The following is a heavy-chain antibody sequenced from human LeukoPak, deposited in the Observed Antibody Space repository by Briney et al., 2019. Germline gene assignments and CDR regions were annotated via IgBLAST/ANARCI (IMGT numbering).Heavy chain of an antibody. V-gene: IGHV3-73*01. CDR3: ARVDRRWRTFDY. CDR1: GLTFSGSA. CDR2: IRSKANSYAT. J-gene: IGHJ4*02. Sequence: PGGSLRLSCAASGLTFSGSAMHWVRQASGKGLEWVGRIRSKANSYATAYAASVKGRFTISRDDSKNTAYLQMNSLKTEDTAVYYCARVDRRWRTFDYWGQGTLVTVSS. D-gene: IGHD5-24*01.